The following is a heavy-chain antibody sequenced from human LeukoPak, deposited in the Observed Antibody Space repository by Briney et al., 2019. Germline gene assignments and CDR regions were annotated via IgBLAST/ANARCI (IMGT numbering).Heavy chain of an antibody. CDR1: GITFSSYA. CDR2: IRHDGSNK. J-gene: IGHJ4*02. CDR3: AKDPSAYFYDSSGDGGY. D-gene: IGHD3-22*01. V-gene: IGHV3-30*02. Sequence: PGGSLRLSCAASGITFSSYAMHRVRQAPGKGLELVAFIRHDGSNKYYADSVKGRSTISRDNSTHTLYLQMNSLRAEDTAVYYCAKDPSAYFYDSSGDGGYWGQGTLVTVSS.